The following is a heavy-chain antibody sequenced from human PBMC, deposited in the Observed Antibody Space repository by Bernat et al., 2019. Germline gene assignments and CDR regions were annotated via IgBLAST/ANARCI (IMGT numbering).Heavy chain of an antibody. V-gene: IGHV3-30*04. D-gene: IGHD2-8*01. Sequence: QVQLVESGGGVVQPGRSLRLSCAASVFTFSSCAMHWVRQAPGEGLEWVAVISYDGRNKYYADSVKGRFTISRDNSKNTLYLQMNSLRAEDTAVYYCARDSGYCTNGVCYMTYYFDYWGQGTLVTVSS. CDR1: VFTFSSCA. CDR3: ARDSGYCTNGVCYMTYYFDY. J-gene: IGHJ4*02. CDR2: ISYDGRNK.